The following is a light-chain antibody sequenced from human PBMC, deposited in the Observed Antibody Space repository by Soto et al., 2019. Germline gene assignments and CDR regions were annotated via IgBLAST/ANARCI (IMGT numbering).Light chain of an antibody. CDR2: LAS. J-gene: IGKJ4*01. Sequence: DIQMTQSPSSLSASVGDRVTITCRASQGIGNDLGWYQQKPGKAPKRLIFLASTLDTGVPSRFSGSGFGTEFTLTISSLQPEDFATYYCLHHYNYPLTLGGGTKVEIK. V-gene: IGKV1-17*01. CDR1: QGIGND. CDR3: LHHYNYPLT.